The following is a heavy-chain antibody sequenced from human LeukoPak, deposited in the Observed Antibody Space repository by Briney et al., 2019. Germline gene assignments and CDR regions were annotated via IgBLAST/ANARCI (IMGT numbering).Heavy chain of an antibody. CDR3: ARDLYSGYGGLGY. CDR2: IKSKTDGGTT. D-gene: IGHD5-12*01. Sequence: SGGSLRLSCAASGFTFSNAWMSWVRQAPGKGLEWVGRIKSKTDGGTTDYAAPVKGRFTISRDDSKNTLYLQMNSLRAEDTAVYYCARDLYSGYGGLGYWGQGTLVTVSS. CDR1: GFTFSNAW. J-gene: IGHJ4*02. V-gene: IGHV3-15*01.